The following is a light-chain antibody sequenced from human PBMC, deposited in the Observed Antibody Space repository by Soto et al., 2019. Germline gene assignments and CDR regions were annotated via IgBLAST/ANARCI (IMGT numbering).Light chain of an antibody. Sequence: NFMLTQPHSVSESPGKTVTLSCTRSSGSIASNHVQWYQQRPGSAPTTLIYKNNQRPSGVPDRFSGSIDSYSNSASLTISGLKTEDEADYYCQSYDANSVVFGGGTKLTVL. V-gene: IGLV6-57*04. CDR1: SGSIASNH. J-gene: IGLJ2*01. CDR3: QSYDANSVV. CDR2: KNN.